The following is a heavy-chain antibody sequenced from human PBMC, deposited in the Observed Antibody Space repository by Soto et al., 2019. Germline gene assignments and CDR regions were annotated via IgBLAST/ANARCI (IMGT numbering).Heavy chain of an antibody. D-gene: IGHD3-9*01. J-gene: IGHJ1*01. V-gene: IGHV3-23*01. CDR2: ITGSGAGT. CDR3: AKFHDNRIFQH. Sequence: EVQLLESGGGLVQPGGSLRLSCAASGFTFSSYAMSWVRKAPGKGLEWVSTITGSGAGTYYADSVKGRFSISRDNSKNTLYLQMNSLRAEDTAVYYCAKFHDNRIFQHWGQGTLVTVSS. CDR1: GFTFSSYA.